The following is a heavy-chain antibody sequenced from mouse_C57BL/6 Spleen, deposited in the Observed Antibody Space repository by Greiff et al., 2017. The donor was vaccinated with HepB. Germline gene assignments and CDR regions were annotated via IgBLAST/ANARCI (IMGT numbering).Heavy chain of an antibody. CDR1: GYAFSSSW. D-gene: IGHD4-1*01. Sequence: QVQLQQSGPELVKPGASVKISCKASGYAFSSSWMNWVKQRPGKGLEWIGRIYPGDGDTNYNGKFKGKATLTADKSSSTAYMQLSSLTSEDSAVYFGAREELGRRYFDVWGTGTTVTVSS. CDR3: AREELGRRYFDV. V-gene: IGHV1-82*01. CDR2: IYPGDGDT. J-gene: IGHJ1*03.